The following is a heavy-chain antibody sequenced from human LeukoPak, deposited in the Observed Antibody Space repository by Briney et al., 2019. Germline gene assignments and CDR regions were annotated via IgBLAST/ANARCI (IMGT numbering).Heavy chain of an antibody. CDR2: ISYDGSNK. CDR1: GFTFSSYG. D-gene: IGHD2-8*01. CDR3: ARGRMVGAFDI. J-gene: IGHJ3*02. V-gene: IGHV3-30*03. Sequence: GGSLRLSCAASGFTFSSYGMHWVRQAPGKGLEWVAVISYDGSNKYYADSVKGRFTISRDNSKNTLYLQMNSLRAEDTAVYYCARGRMVGAFDIWGQGTMVTVSS.